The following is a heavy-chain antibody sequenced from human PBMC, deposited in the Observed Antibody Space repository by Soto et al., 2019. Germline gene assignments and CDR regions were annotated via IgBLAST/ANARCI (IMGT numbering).Heavy chain of an antibody. CDR1: GYTFTGYY. D-gene: IGHD5-18*01. V-gene: IGHV1-2*02. Sequence: ASVKVSCKASGYTFTGYYMHRVRQAPGQGLEWMGWINPNSGGTNYAQKFQGRVTMTRDTSISTAYMELSRLRSDDTAVYYCARDSTWIQLWLSWFDPWGQGTLVTAPQ. CDR3: ARDSTWIQLWLSWFDP. CDR2: INPNSGGT. J-gene: IGHJ5*02.